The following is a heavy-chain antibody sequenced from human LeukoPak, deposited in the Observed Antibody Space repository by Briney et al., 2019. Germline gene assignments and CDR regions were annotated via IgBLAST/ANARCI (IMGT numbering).Heavy chain of an antibody. V-gene: IGHV3-15*01. D-gene: IGHD6-19*01. J-gene: IGHJ4*02. CDR3: TTDLQYSSGWLQIDY. CDR2: IKSNTDGGTT. CDR1: GFTFSNAW. Sequence: GSLRLSCAASGFTFSNAWMSWVRQAPGKGLEWVGRIKSNTDGGTTDYAAPVKGRFTISRDDSKNTLYLQMNSLKTEDTAVYYCTTDLQYSSGWLQIDYWGQGTLVPVSS.